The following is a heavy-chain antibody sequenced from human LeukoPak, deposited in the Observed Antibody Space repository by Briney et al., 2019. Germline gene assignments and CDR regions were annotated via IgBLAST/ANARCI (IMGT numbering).Heavy chain of an antibody. CDR2: IKGKSDGGTT. Sequence: GGSLRLSCAASGVSFTNAWVSWVRQSPGKGLEWVGRIKGKSDGGTTDFAAPVKGRFTISRDDSKNTLYLQMNSLQTEDTAVYYCTRDVVEFSVWRYPGPQTYDYMDVWGKGTTVTVSS. V-gene: IGHV3-15*01. CDR3: TRDVVEFSVWRYPGPQTYDYMDV. J-gene: IGHJ6*03. CDR1: GVSFTNAW. D-gene: IGHD2-15*01.